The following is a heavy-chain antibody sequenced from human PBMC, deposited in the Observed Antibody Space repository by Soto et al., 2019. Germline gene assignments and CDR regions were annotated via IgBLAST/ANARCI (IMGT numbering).Heavy chain of an antibody. CDR1: GYTFTGYY. CDR3: ARDTAYDFWSGYGYYGMDV. CDR2: INPNSGGT. J-gene: IGHJ6*02. Sequence: QVQLVQSGAEVQKPGASVKVSCKASGYTFTGYYMHWVRQAPGQGLEWMGWINPNSGGTNYAQKFQGWVTMTRDTSISTAYMELSRLRSDDTAVYYCARDTAYDFWSGYGYYGMDVWGQGTPVTVSS. D-gene: IGHD3-3*01. V-gene: IGHV1-2*04.